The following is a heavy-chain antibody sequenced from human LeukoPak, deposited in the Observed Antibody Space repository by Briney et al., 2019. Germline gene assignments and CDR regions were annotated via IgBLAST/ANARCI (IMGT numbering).Heavy chain of an antibody. CDR3: ARARYYYGSGSRPQDY. CDR1: TYSISSGYY. D-gene: IGHD3-10*01. J-gene: IGHJ4*02. Sequence: PSETLSLTCTVSTYSISSGYYWGWIRQPPGKGLEWIGNIYHNGNTYYNPSLKSRVTISVDTSKNQFSLKLSSVTAADTAVYYCARARYYYGSGSRPQDYWGQGTLVTVSS. CDR2: IYHNGNT. V-gene: IGHV4-38-2*02.